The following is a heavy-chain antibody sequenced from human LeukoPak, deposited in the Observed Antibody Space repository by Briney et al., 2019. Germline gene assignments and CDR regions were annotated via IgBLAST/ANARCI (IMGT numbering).Heavy chain of an antibody. CDR1: GFTFSSYG. V-gene: IGHV3-30*02. CDR3: AKDSKRQWLVMIPPSHFDY. J-gene: IGHJ4*02. CDR2: IRYDGSNK. D-gene: IGHD6-19*01. Sequence: QTGGSLRLSCAASGFTFSSYGMHWVRQAPGKGLEWVAFIRYDGSNKYYADSVKGRFTISRDNSKNTLYLQMNSLRAEDTAVYYCAKDSKRQWLVMIPPSHFDYWGQGTLVTVSS.